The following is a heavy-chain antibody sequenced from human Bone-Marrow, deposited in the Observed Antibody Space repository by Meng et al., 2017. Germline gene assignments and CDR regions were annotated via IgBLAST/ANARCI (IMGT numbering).Heavy chain of an antibody. CDR2: LSGGGFTT. D-gene: IGHD3-10*01. CDR1: GFTFSSYW. V-gene: IGHV3-23*01. CDR3: AKYSYGLGDYFAD. J-gene: IGHJ4*02. Sequence: GESLKISCAASGFTFSSYWMSWVRQAPGKGLEWLAALSGGGFTTYYADSVKGRFTISRHNSKNTLYLQVNSLRAEDTALYYCAKYSYGLGDYFADWGQGALVHVAS.